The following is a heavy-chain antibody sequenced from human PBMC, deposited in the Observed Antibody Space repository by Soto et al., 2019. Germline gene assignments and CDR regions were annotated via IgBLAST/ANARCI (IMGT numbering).Heavy chain of an antibody. D-gene: IGHD3-3*01. CDR2: MNPNSGNT. V-gene: IGHV1-8*01. CDR3: ARIVSYDFWSCYYPVYYYYYMDV. J-gene: IGHJ6*03. Sequence: QVKLVQSGAEVKKPGASVKVSCKASGYTFTSYDINWVRQATGQGLEWMGWMNPNSGNTGYAQKLQGRVYMIRNTSIITAYMELSSLRSEDAAVYYCARIVSYDFWSCYYPVYYYYYMDVWGKGTKVSVSS. CDR1: GYTFTSYD.